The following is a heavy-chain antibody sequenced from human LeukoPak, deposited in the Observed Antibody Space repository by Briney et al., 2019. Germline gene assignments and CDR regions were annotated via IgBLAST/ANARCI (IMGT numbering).Heavy chain of an antibody. V-gene: IGHV4-4*07. Sequence: SETLSLTCTVSGASISSYYWSWLRQPAGKGLEWIGRIYGRGNTKYNPSLTSRVTMSVDTSKNQLSLKLSSVTAADTAVYYCARDRSLGELTTESPSFDHWGQGTLVTVSS. J-gene: IGHJ4*02. D-gene: IGHD3-16*01. CDR3: ARDRSLGELTTESPSFDH. CDR2: IYGRGNT. CDR1: GASISSYY.